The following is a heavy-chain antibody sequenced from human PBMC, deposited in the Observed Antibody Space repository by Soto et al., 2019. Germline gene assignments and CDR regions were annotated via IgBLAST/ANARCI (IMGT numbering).Heavy chain of an antibody. V-gene: IGHV3-30*03. CDR2: ISYDGSNK. J-gene: IGHJ4*02. CDR3: VAGQYFFDY. Sequence: PGGSLRLSCAASGFTFDDYGMSWVRQAPGKGLEWVAVISYDGSNKYYADSVKDRFTISRDNSKKTLYLQMNSLRADDTAVYYCVAGQYFFDYCGQGTLVTVSS. CDR1: GFTFDDYG. D-gene: IGHD6-19*01.